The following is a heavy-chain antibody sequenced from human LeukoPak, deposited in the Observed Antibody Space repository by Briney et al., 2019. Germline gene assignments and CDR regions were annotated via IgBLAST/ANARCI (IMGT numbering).Heavy chain of an antibody. Sequence: SQTLSLTCTVSGDSIISGGYHWSWIRQHPGKRLEWIGHIYNSGSPFYNTSLKSRVTISVDTSKNQFSLKLSSVTAADTAVYFCARDHTGNGHFDYWGQGTLVTVSS. D-gene: IGHD1-1*01. CDR2: IYNSGSP. V-gene: IGHV4-31*03. J-gene: IGHJ4*02. CDR3: ARDHTGNGHFDY. CDR1: GDSIISGGYH.